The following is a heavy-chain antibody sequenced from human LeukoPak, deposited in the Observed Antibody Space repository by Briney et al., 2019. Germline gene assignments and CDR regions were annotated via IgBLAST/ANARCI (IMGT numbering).Heavy chain of an antibody. Sequence: GASVKVCCKASGYTFTGYYMHWVRRAPGQGLEWMGWINPNSGGTNYAQKFQGRVTMTRDTSISTAYMELSRLRSDDTAVYYCARDRYSSSWYPVDWFDPWGQGTLVTVSS. CDR3: ARDRYSSSWYPVDWFDP. CDR1: GYTFTGYY. CDR2: INPNSGGT. D-gene: IGHD6-13*01. J-gene: IGHJ5*02. V-gene: IGHV1-2*02.